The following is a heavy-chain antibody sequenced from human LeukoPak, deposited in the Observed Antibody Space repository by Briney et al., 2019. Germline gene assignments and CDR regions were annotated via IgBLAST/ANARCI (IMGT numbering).Heavy chain of an antibody. D-gene: IGHD1-14*01. Sequence: SETLSLTCAVSGDSSSNTNWWSWVRQPPGRGLEWIGEIFHNGSTNSNPSLKSRVTISLDESKNHFSLRLTSVTAADTAMYYCARANPNQNDAFDIWGQGTMVTVSS. CDR2: IFHNGST. J-gene: IGHJ3*02. CDR3: ARANPNQNDAFDI. CDR1: GDSSSNTNW. V-gene: IGHV4-4*02.